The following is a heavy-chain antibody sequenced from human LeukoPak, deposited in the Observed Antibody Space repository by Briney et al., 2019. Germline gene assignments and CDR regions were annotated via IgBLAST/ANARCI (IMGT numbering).Heavy chain of an antibody. V-gene: IGHV3-33*06. CDR2: IWYDGSNK. CDR1: GFTFSSYG. D-gene: IGHD2/OR15-2a*01. Sequence: GGSLRLSCAASGFTFSSYGMHWVRQAPGKGLEWVAVIWYDGSNKYYADSVKGRFTISRDNSKNTLYLQMNSLKTEDTAVYYCMNIYGDYWGQGTLVTVSP. J-gene: IGHJ4*02. CDR3: MNIYGDY.